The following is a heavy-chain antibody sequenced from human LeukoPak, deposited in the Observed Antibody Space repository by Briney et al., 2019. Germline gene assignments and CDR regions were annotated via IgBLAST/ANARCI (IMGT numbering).Heavy chain of an antibody. D-gene: IGHD3-22*01. CDR3: ASGSDSSGFGFDY. J-gene: IGHJ4*02. CDR2: ITPIFGTA. Sequence: SVKVSCKASGGTFSSYAISWVRQAPGQGLEWMGRITPIFGTANYAQKFQGRVTITTDESTSTAYMELSSLRSEDTAVYYCASGSDSSGFGFDYWGQGTLVTVSS. V-gene: IGHV1-69*05. CDR1: GGTFSSYA.